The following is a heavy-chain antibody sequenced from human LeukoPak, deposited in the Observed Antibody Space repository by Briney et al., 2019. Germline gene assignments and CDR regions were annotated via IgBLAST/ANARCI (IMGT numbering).Heavy chain of an antibody. Sequence: SVKVSCKASGGTFSSYAITWVRQAPGQGLEWMGGIIPIFGTANYAQKFQDRVTITTYESTSTAYMELSSLRSEDTAVYYCARDQGVTIFGVAHWFDPWGQGTLVTVSS. CDR2: IIPIFGTA. CDR3: ARDQGVTIFGVAHWFDP. D-gene: IGHD3-3*01. CDR1: GGTFSSYA. J-gene: IGHJ5*02. V-gene: IGHV1-69*05.